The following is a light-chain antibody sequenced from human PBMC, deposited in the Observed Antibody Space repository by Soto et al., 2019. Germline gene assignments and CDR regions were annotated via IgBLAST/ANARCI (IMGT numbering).Light chain of an antibody. CDR2: VDS. CDR3: QVWDSSSDPWV. V-gene: IGLV3-21*02. J-gene: IGLJ3*02. Sequence: SYELTQPPSVSVAPGQTARITCGRNNIGSKSVHWYQQKPGQAPVLVVYVDSDRPSGIPERFSGSNSGNTATLTISRVEAGDEADYYCQVWDSSSDPWVFGGGTKLTVL. CDR1: NIGSKS.